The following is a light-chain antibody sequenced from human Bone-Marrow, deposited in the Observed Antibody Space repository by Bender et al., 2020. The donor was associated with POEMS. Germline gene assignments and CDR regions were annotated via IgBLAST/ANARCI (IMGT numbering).Light chain of an antibody. CDR1: SSNIGAHA. J-gene: IGLJ2*01. V-gene: IGLV1-44*01. CDR3: SSYSSSTLVA. CDR2: SSH. Sequence: QSVLTQPPSASGTPGQRVTISCSGGSSNIGAHAVNWYQHLPGTAPKLLIYSSHRRPSEVPDRFSGSRSGTSASLAISGLQAEDEAHYYCSSYSSSTLVAFGGGTELTV.